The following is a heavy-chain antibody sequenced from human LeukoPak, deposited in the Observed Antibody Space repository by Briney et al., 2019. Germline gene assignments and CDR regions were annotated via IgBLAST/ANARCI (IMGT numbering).Heavy chain of an antibody. J-gene: IGHJ6*03. V-gene: IGHV3-73*01. CDR1: GFTFSGSA. D-gene: IGHD3-10*01. CDR2: IRSTANGYAT. Sequence: PGGSLRLSCAASGFTFSGSALHWVRQASGKGLEWVGRIRSTANGYATAYAASVKGRFTISRDDSKNTAYLQMNSLRAEDTAVYYCARDQSYYGSGSPMNVWGKGTTVTVSS. CDR3: ARDQSYYGSGSPMNV.